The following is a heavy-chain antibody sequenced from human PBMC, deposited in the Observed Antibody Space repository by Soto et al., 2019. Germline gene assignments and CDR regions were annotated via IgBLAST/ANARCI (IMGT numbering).Heavy chain of an antibody. V-gene: IGHV3-21*01. CDR1: GFTFSSYS. Sequence: GGSLRLSCAASGFTFSSYSMNWVRQAPGKGLEWVSSISSSSSYIYYADSVKGRFTISRDNAKNSLYLQMNSLRAEDTAVYYCAREWIVGATQGAFDIWGQGTMVTVSS. CDR3: AREWIVGATQGAFDI. D-gene: IGHD1-26*01. CDR2: ISSSSSYI. J-gene: IGHJ3*02.